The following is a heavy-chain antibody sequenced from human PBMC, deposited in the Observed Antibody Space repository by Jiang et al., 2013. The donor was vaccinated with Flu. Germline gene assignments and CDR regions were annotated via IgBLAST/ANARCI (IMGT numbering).Heavy chain of an antibody. CDR2: INPNSGGT. Sequence: SGAEVKKPGASVKVSCKASGYTFTGYYMHWVRQAPGQGLEWMGWINPNSGGTNYAQKFQGWVTMTRDTSISTAYMELSRLRSDDTAVYYCASSSSPVTTTAMGAFDIWGQGQWSPSL. V-gene: IGHV1-2*04. J-gene: IGHJ3*02. D-gene: IGHD4-17*01. CDR3: ASSSSPVTTTAMGAFDI. CDR1: GYTFTGYY.